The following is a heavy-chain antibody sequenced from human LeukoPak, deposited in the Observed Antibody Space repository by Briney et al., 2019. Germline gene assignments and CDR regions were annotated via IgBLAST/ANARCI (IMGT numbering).Heavy chain of an antibody. CDR3: AKLTGYYDSSGYQHNWFDP. J-gene: IGHJ5*02. V-gene: IGHV3-23*01. Sequence: PGGSLRLSCAASGFTFSSYAMSWVRQAPGKGLEWVSAIGGSGGSTYYADSVKGRFTISRDNSKNTLYLQMNSLRAEDTAVYYCAKLTGYYDSSGYQHNWFDPWGQGTLVTVSS. CDR2: IGGSGGST. D-gene: IGHD3-22*01. CDR1: GFTFSSYA.